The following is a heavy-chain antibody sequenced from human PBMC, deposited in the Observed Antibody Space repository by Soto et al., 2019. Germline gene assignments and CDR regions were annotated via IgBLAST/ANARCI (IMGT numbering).Heavy chain of an antibody. Sequence: QLQLQESGSGLVKPSQTLSLTCTVSGGSISSGGYSWNWIRQAPGKGLEWIGYIYHSGYTLYNPSLKGRVXXXVXQSKNHFSLNLTSVTAADTAVYYCARDQLEGNWFDPWGQGTLVTVSS. CDR3: ARDQLEGNWFDP. V-gene: IGHV4-30-2*01. CDR2: IYHSGYT. CDR1: GGSISSGGYS. J-gene: IGHJ5*02. D-gene: IGHD1-1*01.